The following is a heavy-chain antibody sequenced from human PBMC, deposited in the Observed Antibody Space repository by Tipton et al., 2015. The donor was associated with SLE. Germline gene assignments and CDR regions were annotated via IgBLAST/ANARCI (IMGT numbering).Heavy chain of an antibody. D-gene: IGHD3-3*01. Sequence: SLRLSCAASGFPFSNYAMSWVRQAPGKGLEWVSGVSSAGVTYYTDAVKGRFTISRDNAKNSLYLQMNSLRAEDTAVYYCARDDFWSGYLFDSWGLGTVVTVSS. V-gene: IGHV3-23*01. CDR3: ARDDFWSGYLFDS. CDR2: VSSAGVT. J-gene: IGHJ4*02. CDR1: GFPFSNYA.